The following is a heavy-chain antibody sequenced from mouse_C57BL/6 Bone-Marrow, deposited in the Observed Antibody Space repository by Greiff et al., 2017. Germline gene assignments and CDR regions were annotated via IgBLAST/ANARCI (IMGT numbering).Heavy chain of an antibody. D-gene: IGHD1-1*01. CDR1: GYTFTSYW. J-gene: IGHJ4*01. V-gene: IGHV1-50*01. Sequence: VQLQQPGAELVKPGASVKLSCKASGYTFTSYWMQWVKQRPGQGLERIGEIDPSDSYTNYNQKFKGKATLTVDTSSSTAYMQLSSLTSEDSAVYYCARPHGSSSYAMDYWGQGTSVTVSS. CDR3: ARPHGSSSYAMDY. CDR2: IDPSDSYT.